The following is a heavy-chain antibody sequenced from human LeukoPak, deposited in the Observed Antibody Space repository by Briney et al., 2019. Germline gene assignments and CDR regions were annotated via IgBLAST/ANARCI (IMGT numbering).Heavy chain of an antibody. CDR1: GFTFSNYA. CDR3: ARGLRITGTDYYFDY. V-gene: IGHV3-53*01. CDR2: IYSGGST. J-gene: IGHJ4*02. Sequence: GGSLRLSCAASGFTFSNYAMSWVRQAPGKGLEWVSVIYSGGSTYYADSVKGRFTISRDNSKNTLYLQMNSLRAEDTAVYYCARGLRITGTDYYFDYWGQGTLVTVSS. D-gene: IGHD1-7*01.